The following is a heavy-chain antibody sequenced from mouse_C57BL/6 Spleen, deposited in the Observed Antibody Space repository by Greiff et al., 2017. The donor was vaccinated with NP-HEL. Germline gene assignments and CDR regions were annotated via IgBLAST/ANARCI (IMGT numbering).Heavy chain of an antibody. V-gene: IGHV5-4*01. CDR1: GFTFSSYA. Sequence: EVQRVESGGGLVKPGGSLKLSCAASGFTFSSYAMSWVRQTPEQRLEWVATISDGGSYTYYPDNVKGRFTMTRDNAKNNLYLQMSHLKSEDTAMYYCARGAITTVVAPHYYAMDYWGQGTSVTVSS. D-gene: IGHD1-1*01. J-gene: IGHJ4*01. CDR2: ISDGGSYT. CDR3: ARGAITTVVAPHYYAMDY.